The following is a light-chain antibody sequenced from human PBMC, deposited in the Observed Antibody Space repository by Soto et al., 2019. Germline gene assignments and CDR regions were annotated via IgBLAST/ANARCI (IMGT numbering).Light chain of an antibody. CDR3: QQYNNWPIT. CDR2: GAS. V-gene: IGKV3-15*01. Sequence: EIVLTQSPGTLSLSPGERATLSCRASQSVSSSYLAWYQQKPGQAPRLLIYGASSRATGIPARFSGGGSGTEFTLTISSLQSEDFAVYYCQQYNNWPITFGQGTRLEIK. J-gene: IGKJ5*01. CDR1: QSVSSSY.